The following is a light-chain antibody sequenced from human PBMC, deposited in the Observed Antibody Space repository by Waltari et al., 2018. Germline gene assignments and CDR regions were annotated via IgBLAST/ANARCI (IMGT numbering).Light chain of an antibody. V-gene: IGKV1-17*01. Sequence: DIQLTQSPSSLSASVGDRVTITCRASQGIGNDLGWYQQKPGTAPKRLIYAATSLQSWVPSRFSGRGAGTEVTLTIHGLQPEDFATYYCLHCLNYPPTFGQGTKVEIK. CDR3: LHCLNYPPT. J-gene: IGKJ1*01. CDR1: QGIGND. CDR2: AAT.